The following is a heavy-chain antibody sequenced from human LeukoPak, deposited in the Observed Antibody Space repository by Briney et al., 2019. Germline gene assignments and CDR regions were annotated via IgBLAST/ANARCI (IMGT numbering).Heavy chain of an antibody. CDR1: GGTSSSYA. V-gene: IGHV1-69*06. CDR3: ARTYCSGGSCPHDAFDI. D-gene: IGHD2-15*01. Sequence: SVKVSCKASGGTSSSYAISWVRQAPGQGLEWMGGIIPIFGTANYAQKFQGRVTITADKSTSTAYMELSSLRSEDTAVYYCARTYCSGGSCPHDAFDIWGQGTMVTASS. J-gene: IGHJ3*02. CDR2: IIPIFGTA.